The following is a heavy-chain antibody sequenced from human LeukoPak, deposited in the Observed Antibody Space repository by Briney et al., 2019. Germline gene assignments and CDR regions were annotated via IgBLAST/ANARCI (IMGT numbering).Heavy chain of an antibody. D-gene: IGHD3-22*01. CDR1: GFTFSSYG. CDR2: IRYDGSNK. CDR3: AKVYYDSSNWFDP. V-gene: IGHV3-30*02. J-gene: IGHJ5*02. Sequence: GSLRLSCAASGFTFSSYGMHWVRQAPGKGLEWVAFIRYDGSNKYYADSVKGRFTISRDNSKNTLYLQMNSLGAEDTAVYYCAKVYYDSSNWFDPWGQGTLVTVSS.